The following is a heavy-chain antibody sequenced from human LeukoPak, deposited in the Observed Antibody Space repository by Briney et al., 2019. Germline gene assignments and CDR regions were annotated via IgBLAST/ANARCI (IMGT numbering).Heavy chain of an antibody. CDR2: ISIPGSI. CDR3: ARDKGSSWSDAFAI. D-gene: IGHD6-13*01. CDR1: GFTVSSNY. V-gene: IGHV3-53*01. Sequence: GGSLRLSCAASGFTVSSNYMTWVRQAPGKGLEWVSVISIPGSITYADSVKGRFTTSRDNSKNALYLQMNSLRADAAAVYYCARDKGSSWSDAFAIWGQGTMVTVSS. J-gene: IGHJ3*02.